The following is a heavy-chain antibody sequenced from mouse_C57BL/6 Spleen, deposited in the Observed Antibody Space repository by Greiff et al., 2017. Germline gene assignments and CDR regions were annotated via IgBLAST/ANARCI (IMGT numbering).Heavy chain of an antibody. CDR2: LWSGGST. D-gene: IGHD2-4*01. V-gene: IGHV2-2*01. CDR3: ARNYFDYGFAY. J-gene: IGHJ3*01. Sequence: QVQLKQSGPGLVQPSQSLSITCTVSGFSLTSYGVHWVRQSPGKGLEWLGVLWSGGSTDYNAAFISRLSISKDNSKSQVFFKMNSLQSDDTAIYYCARNYFDYGFAYWGQGTLVTVSA. CDR1: GFSLTSYG.